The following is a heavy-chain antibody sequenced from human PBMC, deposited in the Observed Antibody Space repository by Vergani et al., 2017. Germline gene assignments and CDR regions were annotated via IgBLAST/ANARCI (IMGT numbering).Heavy chain of an antibody. Sequence: EVQLVESGGGLVQPGGSLRLSCAASGFTFSSYWMSWVRRAPGKGLEWVANIKEDGSEKYYVDSVKGRFTISRDNAKNSLYLQMHSLRAEDTAVYYCARMQWGGPVDYWGQGTLVTVAS. CDR1: GFTFSSYW. V-gene: IGHV3-7*03. CDR3: ARMQWGGPVDY. J-gene: IGHJ4*02. CDR2: IKEDGSEK. D-gene: IGHD6-19*01.